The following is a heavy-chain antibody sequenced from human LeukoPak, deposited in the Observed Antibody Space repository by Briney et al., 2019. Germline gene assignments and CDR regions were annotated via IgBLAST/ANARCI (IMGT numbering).Heavy chain of an antibody. V-gene: IGHV1-3*01. J-gene: IGHJ5*02. Sequence: GASVKVSCKASEGTFNSYGISWVRQAPGQGLEWMGWINAGNGNTKYSQKFQGRVTITRDTSASTVYMELSSLRSEDTAVYYCARPNYYDSSGYPNWFDPWGQGTLVTVSS. D-gene: IGHD3-22*01. CDR1: EGTFNSYG. CDR2: INAGNGNT. CDR3: ARPNYYDSSGYPNWFDP.